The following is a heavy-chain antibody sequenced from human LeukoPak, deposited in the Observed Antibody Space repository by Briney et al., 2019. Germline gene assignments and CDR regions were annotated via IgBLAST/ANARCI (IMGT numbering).Heavy chain of an antibody. Sequence: SSETLSLTCTVSGGSISSSSYYWGWIRQPPGKGLEWIGSIYYSGSTYYNPSLKSRVTISVDTSKNQFSLKLSSVTAADTAVYYCARVDSFRAAGLDYWGQGTLVTVSS. V-gene: IGHV4-39*07. CDR3: ARVDSFRAAGLDY. CDR1: GGSISSSSYY. CDR2: IYYSGST. D-gene: IGHD6-13*01. J-gene: IGHJ4*02.